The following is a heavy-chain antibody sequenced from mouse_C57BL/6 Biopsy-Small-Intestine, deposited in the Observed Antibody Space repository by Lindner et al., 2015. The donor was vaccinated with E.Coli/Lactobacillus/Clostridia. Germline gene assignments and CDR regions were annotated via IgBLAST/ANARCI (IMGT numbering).Heavy chain of an antibody. CDR2: IFPGDGDT. CDR3: ARSGGNYRWYFDV. J-gene: IGHJ1*03. D-gene: IGHD2-1*01. V-gene: IGHV1-82*01. CDR1: GYAFSTSW. Sequence: VQLQESGPELVKPGASVKISCQASGYAFSTSWMNWVKQRPGKGLEWIGRIFPGDGDTNYNGKSKGKATLTADKSSSTAYMQLSSLTSEDSAVYFCARSGGNYRWYFDVWGTGTTVTVSS.